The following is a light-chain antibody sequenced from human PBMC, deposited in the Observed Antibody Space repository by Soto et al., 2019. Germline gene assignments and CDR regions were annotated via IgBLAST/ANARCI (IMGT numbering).Light chain of an antibody. Sequence: EIVMTQSPATLSVSPGERATLSCRASQSVSSNLPWYQQKPGQAPRLLIYGASTRATGIPARFSGSGSGTEFTLTISSLQSEDFAVYYCQQYNDWPRTFGQGTKVDI. V-gene: IGKV3-15*01. CDR1: QSVSSN. CDR2: GAS. J-gene: IGKJ1*01. CDR3: QQYNDWPRT.